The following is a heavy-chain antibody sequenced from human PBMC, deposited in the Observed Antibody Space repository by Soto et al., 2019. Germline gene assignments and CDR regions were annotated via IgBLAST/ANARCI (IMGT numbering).Heavy chain of an antibody. V-gene: IGHV1-8*01. J-gene: IGHJ6*02. CDR1: GYTFTSYD. D-gene: IGHD6-19*01. CDR3: ARGSSGWYNYYYYGMDV. CDR2: MNPNSGNT. Sequence: SVKVSCKASGYTFTSYDINWVRQATGQGLEWMGWMNPNSGNTGYAQKFQGRVTMTRNTSISTAYMELSSLRSEGTAVYYCARGSSGWYNYYYYGMDVWGQGTTVTVSS.